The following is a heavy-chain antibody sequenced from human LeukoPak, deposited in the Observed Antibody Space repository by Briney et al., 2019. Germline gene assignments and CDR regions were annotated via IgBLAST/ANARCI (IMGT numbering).Heavy chain of an antibody. CDR2: ISWNSGSI. Sequence: GRSLRLSCAASGFTFDDYAMQWVRQAPGKGLEWVSGISWNSGSIGYADSVKGRFTISRDNAKNSLYLQMNSLRAEDMALYYCAKDKDSSGLHWYFDLWGRGTLVTVSS. D-gene: IGHD3-22*01. CDR3: AKDKDSSGLHWYFDL. J-gene: IGHJ2*01. V-gene: IGHV3-9*03. CDR1: GFTFDDYA.